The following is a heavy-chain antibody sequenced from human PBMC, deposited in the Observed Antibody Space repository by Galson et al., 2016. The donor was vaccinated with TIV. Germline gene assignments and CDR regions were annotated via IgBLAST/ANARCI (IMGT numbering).Heavy chain of an antibody. J-gene: IGHJ6*02. CDR3: ATSTVGENIYYYGMDV. Sequence: SLRLSCAASGLTFSRNAMHWVRQSPGKGLEWVAVISYDGGNKYYADSVKGRCTIYRDNSENTLYLQMNSLTIEDTADYYCATSTVGENIYYYGMDVWGHGTTVTVSS. CDR2: ISYDGGNK. D-gene: IGHD1-26*01. CDR1: GLTFSRNA. V-gene: IGHV3-30-3*01.